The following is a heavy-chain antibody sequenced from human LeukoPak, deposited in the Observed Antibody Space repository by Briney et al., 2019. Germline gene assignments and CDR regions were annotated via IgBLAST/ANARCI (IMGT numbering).Heavy chain of an antibody. CDR1: GGSVTSYSYY. Sequence: PSETLSLTCTVSGGSVTSYSYYWGWIRQPPGKGLEWIGSFSYSGSTYYSPSLKSRVTTSVDTSKNQFSLRLSSVTAADTAVYYCARGHPEHYYEGGHGMDVWGQGTTVTVSS. CDR3: ARGHPEHYYEGGHGMDV. D-gene: IGHD3-22*01. V-gene: IGHV4-39*07. J-gene: IGHJ6*02. CDR2: FSYSGST.